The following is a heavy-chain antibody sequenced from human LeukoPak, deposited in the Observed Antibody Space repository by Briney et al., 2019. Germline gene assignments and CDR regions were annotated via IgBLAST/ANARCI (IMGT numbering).Heavy chain of an antibody. CDR3: AKDQGAVVTASLDY. D-gene: IGHD2-21*02. Sequence: PGRSLRLSCAASGFTFSNYAMSWVRQAPGKGLEWVSCISGTGGNRHYADSVKGRFTISRDNSKNTLDLQMNSLRAEDTAVYYCAKDQGAVVTASLDYWGQGNLVTVSS. CDR2: ISGTGGNR. CDR1: GFTFSNYA. J-gene: IGHJ4*02. V-gene: IGHV3-23*01.